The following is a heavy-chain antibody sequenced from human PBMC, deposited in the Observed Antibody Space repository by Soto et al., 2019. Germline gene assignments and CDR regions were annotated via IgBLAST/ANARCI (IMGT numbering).Heavy chain of an antibody. Sequence: QVQLQESGPGLVKPSETLSLTCTVSGVPVSSGSNHWSWIRQPPGKGLEWIGYISHSGNTDYSSSLESRAIVSIDTSNNQFSLKLSSVTAAYTAMYYCARDVSDSGWLDCWGQGTLVTVSS. CDR2: ISHSGNT. CDR3: ARDVSDSGWLDC. J-gene: IGHJ4*02. CDR1: GVPVSSGSNH. D-gene: IGHD5-12*01. V-gene: IGHV4-61*01.